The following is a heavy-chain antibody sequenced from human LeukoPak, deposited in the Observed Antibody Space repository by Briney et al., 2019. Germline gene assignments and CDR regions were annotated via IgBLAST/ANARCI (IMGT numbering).Heavy chain of an antibody. CDR2: IIPILGIA. D-gene: IGHD6-13*01. Sequence: ASVKVSCKASGGTFSSYAISWVRQAPGQGLEWMGRIIPILGIANYAQKFQGRVTITADKSTSTAYMELSSLRSEDTAVYHCARGDHSSSWRYYFDYWGQGTLVTVSS. J-gene: IGHJ4*02. CDR3: ARGDHSSSWRYYFDY. V-gene: IGHV1-69*04. CDR1: GGTFSSYA.